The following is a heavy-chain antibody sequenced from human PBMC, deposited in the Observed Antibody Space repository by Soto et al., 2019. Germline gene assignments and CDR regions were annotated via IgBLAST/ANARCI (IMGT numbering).Heavy chain of an antibody. D-gene: IGHD5-18*01. Sequence: EMQLLESGGGLVQPGGSLRLSCVVSGFSFSTYGVTWVRQAPGKGLEWVCGVSGGSGVTHYTDSVKGRFTIGGDDSKNTVYLQIHSLRGEDTPFYYCTRWTSYGDLWSQGALVTVSS. CDR1: GFSFSTYG. CDR2: VSGGSGVT. CDR3: TRWTSYGDL. V-gene: IGHV3-23*01. J-gene: IGHJ5*02.